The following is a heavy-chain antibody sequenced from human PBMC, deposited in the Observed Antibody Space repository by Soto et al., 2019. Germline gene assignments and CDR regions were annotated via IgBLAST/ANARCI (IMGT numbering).Heavy chain of an antibody. Sequence: GGSLRLSCAASGFTFSSYSMNWVRQAPGKGLEWVSSISSSSSYIYYADSVKGRFTISRDNAKNSLYLQMNSLRAEDTAVYYCARDGIAVAALFDYWGQGTLVTVSS. V-gene: IGHV3-21*01. J-gene: IGHJ4*02. CDR3: ARDGIAVAALFDY. CDR2: ISSSSSYI. CDR1: GFTFSSYS. D-gene: IGHD6-19*01.